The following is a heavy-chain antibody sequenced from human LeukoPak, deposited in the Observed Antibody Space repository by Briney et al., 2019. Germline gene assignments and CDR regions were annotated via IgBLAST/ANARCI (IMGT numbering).Heavy chain of an antibody. D-gene: IGHD2-21*01. Sequence: GGSLRLSCAASGFIVSGYHMNWVRQAPGKGLEWVGRTRDRARSYRTQYAPSVEDRFSIPRDESKNSVFLQMNSLQPEDTAVYYCARDGAEGDDSAFDVWGQGTMVTVSS. CDR3: ARDGAEGDDSAFDV. CDR1: GFIVSGYH. J-gene: IGHJ3*01. V-gene: IGHV3-72*01. CDR2: TRDRARSYRT.